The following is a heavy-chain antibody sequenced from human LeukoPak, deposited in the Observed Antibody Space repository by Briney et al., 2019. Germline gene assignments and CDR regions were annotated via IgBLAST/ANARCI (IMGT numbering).Heavy chain of an antibody. V-gene: IGHV1-18*04. CDR3: ARTDYVILTGARMDV. D-gene: IGHD3-9*01. CDR1: GYTFTNYG. Sequence: ASLTVSCNASGYTFTNYGITWVRQDPGQGLEWMVWITDYNANTNYAQTFQGRVTMTTDTSTSTVYLELRSLRSGDTAIYYCARTDYVILTGARMDVWGRGT. CDR2: ITDYNANT. J-gene: IGHJ6*04.